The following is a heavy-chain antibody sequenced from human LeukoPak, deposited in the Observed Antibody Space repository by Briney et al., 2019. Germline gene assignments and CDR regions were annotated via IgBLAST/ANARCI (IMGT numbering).Heavy chain of an antibody. CDR3: ARKSIAARRGYFQH. V-gene: IGHV4-39*01. Sequence: SETLSLTCTVSGGSISSSSYYWGCIRQPQGKGLEWIGSIYYSGSTYYNPSLNSRVTISVDTSNNQFSLKLSSVTAADTAVYYCARKSIAARRGYFQHWGQGTLVTVSS. J-gene: IGHJ1*01. CDR2: IYYSGST. D-gene: IGHD6-6*01. CDR1: GGSISSSSYY.